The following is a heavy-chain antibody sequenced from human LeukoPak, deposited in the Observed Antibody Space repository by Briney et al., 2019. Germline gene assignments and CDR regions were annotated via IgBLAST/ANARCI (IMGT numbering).Heavy chain of an antibody. D-gene: IGHD1-7*01. J-gene: IGHJ3*02. CDR3: AKATGTMRGAFDI. CDR2: IQPDGGEQ. Sequence: GGSLRPSCAASGFTFSSKWLSWVRQAPGKGLEWVGNIQPDGGEQYPVDSVKGRFTISRDNSKNTLYLQMNSLRAEDTAVYYCAKATGTMRGAFDIWGQGTMVTVSS. CDR1: GFTFSSKW. V-gene: IGHV3-7*01.